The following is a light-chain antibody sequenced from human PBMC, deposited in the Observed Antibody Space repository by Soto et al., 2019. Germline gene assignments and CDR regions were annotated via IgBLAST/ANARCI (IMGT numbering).Light chain of an antibody. V-gene: IGKV3-20*01. CDR1: QSVSSRY. Sequence: EIVLTQSPGTLSLSPGERATLSCRAVQSVSSRYLAWYQQKPGQAPRLLIYGASSRATAIPDRFSGSGSGTDFTLTISRLEPEDFAVFYCQQYGSSPVTFGQGTKVEIK. CDR3: QQYGSSPVT. J-gene: IGKJ1*01. CDR2: GAS.